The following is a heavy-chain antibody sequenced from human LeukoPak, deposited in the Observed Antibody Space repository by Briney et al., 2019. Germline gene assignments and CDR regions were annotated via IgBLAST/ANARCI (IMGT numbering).Heavy chain of an antibody. V-gene: IGHV3-73*01. Sequence: GGSLRLSCAASGFTFSGSALHWVRQASGKGLEWVGRIRSTANGYATAYAASVKGRFTISRDDSKNTAYLQMDSLKTEDTAVYYCTGNYYGSGSYPDFDYWGQGTLVTVS. J-gene: IGHJ4*02. CDR3: TGNYYGSGSYPDFDY. CDR1: GFTFSGSA. D-gene: IGHD3-10*01. CDR2: IRSTANGYAT.